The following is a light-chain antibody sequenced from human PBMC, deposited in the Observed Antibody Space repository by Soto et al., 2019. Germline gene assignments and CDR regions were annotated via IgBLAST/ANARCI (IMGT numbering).Light chain of an antibody. CDR2: DAS. J-gene: IGKJ1*01. V-gene: IGKV1-5*01. CDR3: QQYNSYSWT. CDR1: QSISSW. Sequence: DIHLTQSPSSLSATLRDRVTITCLASQSISSWLAWYQQLPGKAPKRLSYDASSLESGVPSRFSGSGSGTEFTLTISSLQPDDFATYYCQQYNSYSWTFGQGTKVDIK.